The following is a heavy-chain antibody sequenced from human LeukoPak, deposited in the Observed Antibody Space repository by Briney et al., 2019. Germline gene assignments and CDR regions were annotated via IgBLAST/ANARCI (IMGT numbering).Heavy chain of an antibody. CDR1: GFTVSSNY. J-gene: IGHJ6*03. V-gene: IGHV3-9*03. Sequence: PGGSLRLSCAASGFTVSSNYMTWVRQAPGKGLEWVSGISWNSGSIGYADSVKGRFTISRDNAKNSLYLQMNSLRAEDMALYYCAKDIDSSFNYMDVWGKGTTVTVSS. CDR3: AKDIDSSFNYMDV. CDR2: ISWNSGSI. D-gene: IGHD6-6*01.